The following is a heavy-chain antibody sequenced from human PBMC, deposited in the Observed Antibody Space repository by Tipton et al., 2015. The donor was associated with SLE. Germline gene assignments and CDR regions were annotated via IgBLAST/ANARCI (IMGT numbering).Heavy chain of an antibody. J-gene: IGHJ4*02. V-gene: IGHV4-59*08. CDR1: GGSTSSFH. CDR3: ARHAGLDYYFDY. CDR2: IYYSGST. D-gene: IGHD3/OR15-3a*01. Sequence: LRLSCTVSGGSTSSFHWSWIRQPPGKGLEWIGYIYYSGSTTYNPSLKSRVTISVDTSKNQFSLKLSSVTAADTAFYYCARHAGLDYYFDYWGQGTLVTVSS.